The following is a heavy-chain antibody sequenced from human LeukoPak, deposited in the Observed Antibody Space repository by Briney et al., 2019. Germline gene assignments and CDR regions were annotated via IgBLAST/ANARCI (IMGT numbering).Heavy chain of an antibody. CDR3: ARDAGATGGHYYYGMDV. D-gene: IGHD6-25*01. Sequence: ASGTLSLTCAVSGDSMSGSNWWTWVRQPPGKGLEWIGEIYHSGSANYNPSLKSRVTISVDKSKKQFSLKLTSMTAADTAVYYCARDAGATGGHYYYGMDVWGQGALVTVSS. J-gene: IGHJ6*02. CDR2: IYHSGSA. CDR1: GDSMSGSNW. V-gene: IGHV4-4*02.